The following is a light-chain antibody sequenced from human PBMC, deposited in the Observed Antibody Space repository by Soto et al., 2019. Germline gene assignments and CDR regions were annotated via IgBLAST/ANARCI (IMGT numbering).Light chain of an antibody. CDR1: SSNIGSNT. CDR3: AAWDVSLNRVV. V-gene: IGLV1-44*01. J-gene: IGLJ3*02. Sequence: QSVLTQPPSASGTPGQRVTISCSGSSSNIGSNTVNWYQQLPGTAPKLLIYSNNQRPSEVPNRFSGSKSGTSASLAISGLESEDEGDYYCAAWDVSLNRVVFGGGTKLTVL. CDR2: SNN.